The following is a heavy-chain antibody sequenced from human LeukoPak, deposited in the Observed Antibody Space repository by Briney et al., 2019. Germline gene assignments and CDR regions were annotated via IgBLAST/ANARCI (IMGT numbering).Heavy chain of an antibody. D-gene: IGHD2-2*01. V-gene: IGHV3-7*01. CDR3: ARGGVVYCSSTSCPEASFDY. CDR1: GFTFSSYW. Sequence: GGSLRLSCAASGFTFSSYWMSWVRQAPGKGLEWVANIKQDGSKKYYVDSVKGRFTISRDNAKNSLYLQMNSLRAEDTAVYYCARGGVVYCSSTSCPEASFDYWGQGTLVTVSS. CDR2: IKQDGSKK. J-gene: IGHJ4*02.